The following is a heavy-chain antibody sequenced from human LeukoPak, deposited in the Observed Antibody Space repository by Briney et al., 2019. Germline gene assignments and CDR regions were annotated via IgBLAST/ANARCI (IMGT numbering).Heavy chain of an antibody. J-gene: IGHJ4*02. D-gene: IGHD2-8*01. CDR3: ARVESPLPIVLMVYAFDY. V-gene: IGHV3-7*01. Sequence: GGSLRLSCAASGFTFSSYWMSWVRQAPGKGLEWVANIKQDGSEKYYVDSVKGRFTISRDNAKNSLYLQMNSLRAEDTAVYYCARVESPLPIVLMVYAFDYWGQGTLVTVSS. CDR1: GFTFSSYW. CDR2: IKQDGSEK.